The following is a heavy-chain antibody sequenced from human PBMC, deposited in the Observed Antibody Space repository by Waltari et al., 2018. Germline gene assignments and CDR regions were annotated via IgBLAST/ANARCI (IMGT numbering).Heavy chain of an antibody. V-gene: IGHV3-53*01. CDR2: IYSGGST. Sequence: EVQLVESGGGLIQPGGSLRLSCAASGFTVSSTYMSWVRQAPGKGLECVSVIYSGGSTYYADSVKGRFTISRDNSKNTLYLQMNSLRAEDTAVYYCARVPPPYSSGWYYFDYWGQGTLVTVSS. CDR3: ARVPPPYSSGWYYFDY. CDR1: GFTVSSTY. J-gene: IGHJ4*02. D-gene: IGHD6-19*01.